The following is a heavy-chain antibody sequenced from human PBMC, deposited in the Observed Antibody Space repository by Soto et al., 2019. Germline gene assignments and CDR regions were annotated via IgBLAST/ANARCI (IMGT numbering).Heavy chain of an antibody. V-gene: IGHV4-31*03. J-gene: IGHJ4*02. CDR3: ATINTIFGVVIYFDY. D-gene: IGHD3-3*01. Sequence: QVQLQESGPGLVKPSQTLSLTCTVSGGSISSGGYYWSWIRQHPGKGLEWIGYIYYSGSTYYNPSLKSRVTISVDTSKNQFSLKLSSVTAADTAVYYCATINTIFGVVIYFDYWGQGTLVTVSS. CDR2: IYYSGST. CDR1: GGSISSGGYY.